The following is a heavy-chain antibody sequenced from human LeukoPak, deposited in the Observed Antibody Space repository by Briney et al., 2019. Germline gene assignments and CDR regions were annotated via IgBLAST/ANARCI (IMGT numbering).Heavy chain of an antibody. J-gene: IGHJ4*02. D-gene: IGHD3-9*01. V-gene: IGHV3-48*04. CDR1: GFTFSSYS. CDR2: ISSSSSTI. Sequence: GGSLRLSCAASGFTFSSYSMNWVRQAPGKGLEWVSYISSSSSTIYYADSVKGRFTISRDNAKNSLYLQMNSLRAEDTAVYYCARDRGYYDILTGYYKEVWWGQGTLVTVSS. CDR3: ARDRGYYDILTGYYKEVW.